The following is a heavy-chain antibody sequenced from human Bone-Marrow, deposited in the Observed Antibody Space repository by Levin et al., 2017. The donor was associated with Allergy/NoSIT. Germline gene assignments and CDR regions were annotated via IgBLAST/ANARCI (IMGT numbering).Heavy chain of an antibody. CDR3: AHIKGPGAFFDY. D-gene: IGHD3-10*01. Sequence: RRSGPTLVKPTQTLTLTCTFSGFSLNSSEMYVSWIRQPPGKALEWLARIDWDDDKYYSSSLKTRLTISKDTSKNQVVLIMTNMDPVDTATYYCAHIKGPGAFFDYWGQGTLVTVSS. V-gene: IGHV2-70*11. J-gene: IGHJ4*02. CDR2: IDWDDDK. CDR1: GFSLNSSEMY.